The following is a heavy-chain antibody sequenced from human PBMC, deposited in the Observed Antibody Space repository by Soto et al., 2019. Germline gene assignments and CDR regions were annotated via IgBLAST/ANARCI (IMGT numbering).Heavy chain of an antibody. CDR3: ARRGYYYYSAGYWDKNHSDY. V-gene: IGHV3-23*01. J-gene: IGHJ4*02. D-gene: IGHD3-22*01. Sequence: GGSLRLSCAASGFTFTNHAMSWVRQAPGKGLEWVSDIGGSGSSTYYADSVKGRFTISRDNSKDTLYLQMNGLRAEDTAVYYCARRGYYYYSAGYWDKNHSDYWGQGALVTVSS. CDR2: IGGSGSST. CDR1: GFTFTNHA.